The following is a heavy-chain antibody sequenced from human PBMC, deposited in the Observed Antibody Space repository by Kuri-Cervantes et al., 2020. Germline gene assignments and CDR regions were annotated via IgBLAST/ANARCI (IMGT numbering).Heavy chain of an antibody. V-gene: IGHV3-30-3*01. CDR1: GLTFSSYA. D-gene: IGHD3-10*01. CDR2: ISYDGSNK. Sequence: GESLKISCAASGLTFSSYAMHWVRQAPGKGLEWVAVISYDGSNKYYADSVKGRFTISRDNSKNTLYLQMNSLRAEDTAVYYCARGILRITMVRAYYYGMDVWGRGTTVTGSS. J-gene: IGHJ6*01. CDR3: ARGILRITMVRAYYYGMDV.